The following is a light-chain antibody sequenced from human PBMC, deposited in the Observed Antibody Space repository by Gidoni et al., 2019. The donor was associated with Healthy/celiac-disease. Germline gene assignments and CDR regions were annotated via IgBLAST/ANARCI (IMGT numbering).Light chain of an antibody. CDR3: QQYKSMGT. J-gene: IGKJ1*01. Sequence: DIQMTQSPSTLSASVGDRVTITCRASQSISSWLAWYQQTPGKAPKLLIYDASSLESGVPSRFSGSGSGTEFTLTISSLQPDDFATYYCQQYKSMGTFGQGTKVEIK. CDR2: DAS. CDR1: QSISSW. V-gene: IGKV1-5*01.